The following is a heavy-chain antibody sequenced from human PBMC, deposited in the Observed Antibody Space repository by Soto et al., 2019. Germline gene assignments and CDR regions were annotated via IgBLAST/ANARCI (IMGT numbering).Heavy chain of an antibody. D-gene: IGHD1-26*01. V-gene: IGHV4-30-4*01. CDR1: GASISGSDHY. Sequence: QVQLQESGPGLVKASQTLSLTCTVSGASISGSDHYWSWIRQPPGKGLEWIVHLSYTGNSSNTYYTPSLQSLSTMSLDTSKNQLSLNMTSVTVADTAVYLCARSGRSLLDYWGQGALVSVSS. CDR3: ARSGRSLLDY. CDR2: LSYTGNSSNT. J-gene: IGHJ4*02.